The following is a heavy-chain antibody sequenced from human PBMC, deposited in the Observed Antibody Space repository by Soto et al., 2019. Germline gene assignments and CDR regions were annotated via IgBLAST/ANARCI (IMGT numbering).Heavy chain of an antibody. D-gene: IGHD2-2*01. CDR3: AREVVPAAMSTYFDY. Sequence: SETLSLTCTVSGGSISSYYWSWIRQPPGKGLEWIGYIYYSGSTNYNPSLKSRVTISVDTSKNQFSLKLSSVTAADTAVYYCAREVVPAAMSTYFDYWGQGTLVTVSS. CDR2: IYYSGST. CDR1: GGSISSYY. V-gene: IGHV4-59*01. J-gene: IGHJ4*02.